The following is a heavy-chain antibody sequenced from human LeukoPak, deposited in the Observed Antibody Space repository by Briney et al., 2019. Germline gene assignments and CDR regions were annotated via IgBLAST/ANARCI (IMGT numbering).Heavy chain of an antibody. Sequence: SVKVSCKASGYTFTSYDINWVRQATGQGLEWMGWMNPNSGNTGYAQKFQGRVTMTRNTSISTAYMELSSLRSEDTAVYYCALRAPGVIILVYWGQGTLVTVSS. CDR1: GYTFTSYD. D-gene: IGHD3-10*01. V-gene: IGHV1-8*01. CDR3: ALRAPGVIILVY. CDR2: MNPNSGNT. J-gene: IGHJ4*02.